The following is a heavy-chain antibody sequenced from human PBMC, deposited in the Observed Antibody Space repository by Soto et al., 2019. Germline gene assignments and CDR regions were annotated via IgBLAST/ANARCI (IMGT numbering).Heavy chain of an antibody. CDR3: ATGTYCSGGSCYSGFDP. CDR1: GYSFTSYW. J-gene: IGHJ5*02. Sequence: GESLKISCKGSGYSFTSYWIGWVRQMPGKGLEWMGIIYPGDSDTRYSPSFQGQVTISADKSISTAYLQWSSLKASDTAMYYCATGTYCSGGSCYSGFDPWGQGTLVTVSS. V-gene: IGHV5-51*01. D-gene: IGHD2-15*01. CDR2: IYPGDSDT.